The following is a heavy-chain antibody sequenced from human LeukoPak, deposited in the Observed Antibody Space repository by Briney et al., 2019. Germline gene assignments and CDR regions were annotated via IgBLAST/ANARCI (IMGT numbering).Heavy chain of an antibody. V-gene: IGHV3-23*01. D-gene: IGHD6-19*01. Sequence: GGSLRLSCAASGFTFSSYSMNWVRQAPGKGLEWVSAISGSGGSTYYADSVKGRFTISRDNSKNTLYLQMNSLRAEDTAVYYCAKPAVAGVYYFDYWGQGTLVTVSS. J-gene: IGHJ4*02. CDR2: ISGSGGST. CDR3: AKPAVAGVYYFDY. CDR1: GFTFSSYS.